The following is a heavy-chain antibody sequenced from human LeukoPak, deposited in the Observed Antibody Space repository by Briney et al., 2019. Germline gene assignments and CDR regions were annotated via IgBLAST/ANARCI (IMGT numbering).Heavy chain of an antibody. CDR1: GYSFTSYW. CDR2: IYPGDSDT. CDR3: ARGIGSSWYLDAFDI. V-gene: IGHV5-51*01. D-gene: IGHD6-13*01. J-gene: IGHJ3*02. Sequence: GESLKISCKGSGYSFTSYWIGWVRQMPGKGLEWMGIIYPGDSDTRYSPSFQGQVTISADKSISTAYLQWSSLKASDTAMYHCARGIGSSWYLDAFDIWGQGTMVTVSS.